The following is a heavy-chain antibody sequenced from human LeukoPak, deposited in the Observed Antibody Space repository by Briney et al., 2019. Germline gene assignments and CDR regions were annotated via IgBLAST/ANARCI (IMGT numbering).Heavy chain of an antibody. V-gene: IGHV4-4*07. Sequence: SQTLSLTCTVSGGSISSYYWSWIRQPAGKGLEWIGRIYTSGSTNYNPSLKSRVTMSVDTSKNQFSLKLSSVTAADTAVYYCAIWFGEFGAFDIWGQGTMSPSLQ. J-gene: IGHJ3*02. CDR3: AIWFGEFGAFDI. CDR2: IYTSGST. CDR1: GGSISSYY. D-gene: IGHD3-10*01.